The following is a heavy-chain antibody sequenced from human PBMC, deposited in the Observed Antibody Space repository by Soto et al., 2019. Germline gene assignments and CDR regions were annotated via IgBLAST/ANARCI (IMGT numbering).Heavy chain of an antibody. CDR1: GGSISSSNW. D-gene: IGHD5-12*01. J-gene: IGHJ4*02. CDR2: IYHSRST. V-gene: IGHV4-4*02. CDR3: ARGVGRWLRGLEAFDY. Sequence: QVQLQESGPGLVKPSGTLSLTCAVSGGSISSSNWWSWVRQPPGKWLEWIGAIYHSRSTNYNPSLKSRVTISVDKSKNQFSLKLSSVTAADSAVYYCARGVGRWLRGLEAFDYWGQGTLVTVSS.